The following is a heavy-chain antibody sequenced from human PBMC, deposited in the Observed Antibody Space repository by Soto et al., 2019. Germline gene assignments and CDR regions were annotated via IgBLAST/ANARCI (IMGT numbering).Heavy chain of an antibody. D-gene: IGHD6-13*01. J-gene: IGHJ3*02. V-gene: IGHV3-23*01. Sequence: GGSMGLSCAACGFTFSSYAMSWVRQDPGKGLEWVSAISGSGGSTYYADSVKGRFTISRDNSKNTLYLQMNSLRAEDTAVYYCAKVRGSSYDDAFDIWGQGTMVTVSS. CDR1: GFTFSSYA. CDR2: ISGSGGST. CDR3: AKVRGSSYDDAFDI.